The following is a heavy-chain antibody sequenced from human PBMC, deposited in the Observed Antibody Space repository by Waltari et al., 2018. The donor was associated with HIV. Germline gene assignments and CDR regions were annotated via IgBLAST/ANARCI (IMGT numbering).Heavy chain of an antibody. D-gene: IGHD6-19*01. CDR3: NVGSPDYWYFHR. J-gene: IGHJ2*01. V-gene: IGHV3-73*01. Sequence: VQLLESGGGLVPPGASLTLSCTASGFSFSDPGLHWVRQAPGKLPVCVGRRSSRRHNYAHIYPWSLEGTFNMSRQDAENTTFLHINNLKVEDTVIYCCNVGSPDYWYFHRWGRGTLVTVS. CDR1: GFSFSDPG. CDR2: RSSRRHNYAH.